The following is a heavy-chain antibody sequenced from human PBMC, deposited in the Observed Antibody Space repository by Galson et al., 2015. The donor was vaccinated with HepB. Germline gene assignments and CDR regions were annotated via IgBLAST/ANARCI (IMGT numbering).Heavy chain of an antibody. CDR3: TGSIPGDSWSGYFHDF. D-gene: IGHD3-3*01. V-gene: IGHV3-49*04. CDR2: IRSKTYSGTI. J-gene: IGHJ4*02. CDR1: GFTFGDYA. Sequence: SLRLSCAASGFTFGDYAVTWVRQAPGKGLEWVGFIRSKTYSGTIEYAASVKGRFTISRDDSNSIAYLQMYSLKIEDTAVYYCTGSIPGDSWSGYFHDFWGQGTLVTVSS.